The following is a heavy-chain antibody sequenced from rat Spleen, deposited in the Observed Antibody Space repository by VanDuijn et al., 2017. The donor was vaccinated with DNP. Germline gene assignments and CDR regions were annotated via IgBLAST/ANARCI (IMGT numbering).Heavy chain of an antibody. Sequence: QVQLQQSGAELAKPGSSVKISCKASGYTFTSYYISWIKQTTGQGLEYIGYINTGSGGTNYNEKFKGKATLTVDKSSSTAFMQLSSLTPDDSAVYYCARFDYSSYMGYVMDAWGQGASVTVSS. CDR1: GYTFTSYY. CDR3: ARFDYSSYMGYVMDA. CDR2: INTGSGGT. V-gene: IGHV1-43*01. D-gene: IGHD1-2*01. J-gene: IGHJ4*01.